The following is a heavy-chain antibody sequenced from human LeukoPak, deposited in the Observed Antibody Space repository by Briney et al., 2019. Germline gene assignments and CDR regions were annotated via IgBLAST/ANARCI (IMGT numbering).Heavy chain of an antibody. CDR3: SRGRADGYSGYVFGDY. D-gene: IGHD5-12*01. CDR2: INPNSGGT. J-gene: IGHJ4*02. CDR1: GYTFTGYY. V-gene: IGHV1-2*02. Sequence: ASVKVSCKASGYTFTGYYMHWVRQAPGQGLEWMGWINPNSGGTDYAQKFQGRVTMARDTSISTAYMELSSLTSDDTAVYYCSRGRADGYSGYVFGDYWAQGTLVTVSS.